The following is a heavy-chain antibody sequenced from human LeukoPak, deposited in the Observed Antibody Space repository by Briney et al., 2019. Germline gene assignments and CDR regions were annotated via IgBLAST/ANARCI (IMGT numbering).Heavy chain of an antibody. J-gene: IGHJ6*03. D-gene: IGHD2-2*01. CDR2: ISAYNGNT. Sequence: GASVKVSCKASGYTFTSYGISWVRQAPGQGLEWMGWISAYNGNTNYAQKLQGRVTMTTDTSTSTAYMELRSLRSDDTAVYYCARGSPYIVVVPAADDYYYYYMDVWGKGTTVTVSS. CDR1: GYTFTSYG. V-gene: IGHV1-18*01. CDR3: ARGSPYIVVVPAADDYYYYYMDV.